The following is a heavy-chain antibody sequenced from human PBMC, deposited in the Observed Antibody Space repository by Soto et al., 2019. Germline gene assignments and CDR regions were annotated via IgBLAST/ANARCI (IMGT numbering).Heavy chain of an antibody. CDR2: INRSGST. CDR1: GGSFSGYY. V-gene: IGHV4-34*01. CDR3: ARPIRAVAGPFDY. D-gene: IGHD6-19*01. Sequence: SETLSLTCAVYGGSFSGYYWSWIRQPPGKGLEWIGEINRSGSTNYNPSLKSRVTISVDTSKNQFSLKLSSVTAADTAVYYCARPIRAVAGPFDYWSQGTLVTVSS. J-gene: IGHJ4*02.